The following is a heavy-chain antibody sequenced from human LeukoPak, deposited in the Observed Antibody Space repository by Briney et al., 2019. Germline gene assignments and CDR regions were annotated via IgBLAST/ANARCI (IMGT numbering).Heavy chain of an antibody. Sequence: GGSLRLSCAASGFTFSSYAMSWVRQAPGKGLEWVSAISGSGGSTYYADSVKGRFTISRDNSKNTLYVQMNSLRAEDTAVYYCAKVDDSDYDPGFYYMDVWGKGTTVTVSS. CDR3: AKVDDSDYDPGFYYMDV. V-gene: IGHV3-23*01. D-gene: IGHD5-12*01. CDR2: ISGSGGST. CDR1: GFTFSSYA. J-gene: IGHJ6*03.